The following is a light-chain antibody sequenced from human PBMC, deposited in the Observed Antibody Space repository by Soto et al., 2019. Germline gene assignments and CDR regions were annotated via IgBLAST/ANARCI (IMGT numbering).Light chain of an antibody. V-gene: IGKV1-5*03. J-gene: IGKJ1*01. CDR3: QHYNSYSEA. Sequence: DIQITQSPSTLSASVGDRFTITCRVSQSISSWLAWYQQKPGKAPKLLIYKASTLKSGVPSRFSGSGSGTEFTLTISSLQPDDFATYYCQHYNSYSEAFGQGTKVDI. CDR2: KAS. CDR1: QSISSW.